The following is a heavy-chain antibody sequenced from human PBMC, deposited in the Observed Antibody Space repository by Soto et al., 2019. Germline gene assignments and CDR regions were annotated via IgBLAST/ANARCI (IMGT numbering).Heavy chain of an antibody. CDR3: ARYCSSTSCYAFYYYYGMDV. CDR2: IIPIFGTA. Sequence: QVQLVQSGAEVKKPGSSVKDSCKASGGTFSIYAIGWVRQAPGQGLEWMGGIIPIFGTANCAQNFQGRVTITADESTSTAYMELSSLRSEDTAVYYCARYCSSTSCYAFYYYYGMDVWGQGTTVTVSS. D-gene: IGHD2-2*01. CDR1: GGTFSIYA. J-gene: IGHJ6*02. V-gene: IGHV1-69*01.